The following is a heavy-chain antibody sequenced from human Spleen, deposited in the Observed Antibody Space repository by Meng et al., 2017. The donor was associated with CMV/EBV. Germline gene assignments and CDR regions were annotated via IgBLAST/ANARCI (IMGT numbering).Heavy chain of an antibody. J-gene: IGHJ4*02. D-gene: IGHD3-10*01. CDR3: ASESPYGSGSYYNPPLGY. CDR1: GYTFTGYY. V-gene: IGHV1-69*10. CDR2: IIPILGIA. Sequence: SVKVSCKASGYTFTGYYIHWVRQAPGQGLEWMGGIIPILGIANYAQKFQGRVTITADKSTSTAYMELSSLRSEDTAVYYCASESPYGSGSYYNPPLGYWGQGTLVTVSS.